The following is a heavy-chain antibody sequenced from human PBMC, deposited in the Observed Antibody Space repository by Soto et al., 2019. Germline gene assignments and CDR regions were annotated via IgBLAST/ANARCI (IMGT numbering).Heavy chain of an antibody. J-gene: IGHJ4*02. V-gene: IGHV3-23*01. CDR3: AKNLRWEVPAALDY. Sequence: GGSLRLSCAASGFTFSSYAMSWVRQAPGKGLEWVSAISGSGGSTYYADSVKGRFTISRDNSKNTLYLQMNSLRAVDTAVYYCAKNLRWEVPAALDYWGQGTLVTVSS. CDR1: GFTFSSYA. D-gene: IGHD2-2*01. CDR2: ISGSGGST.